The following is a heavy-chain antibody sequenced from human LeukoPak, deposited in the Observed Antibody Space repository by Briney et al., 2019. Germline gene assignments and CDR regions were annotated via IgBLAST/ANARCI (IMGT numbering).Heavy chain of an antibody. Sequence: GGSLRLSCAASGFTFSSYAMSWVRQAPGKGLEWVAVISYDGSNKYYADSVKGRFTISRDNSKNTLYLQMNSLRAEDTAVYYCAAQRRTGTTKYFQHWGQGTLVTVSS. CDR2: ISYDGSNK. D-gene: IGHD1-7*01. V-gene: IGHV3-30-3*01. CDR3: AAQRRTGTTKYFQH. CDR1: GFTFSSYA. J-gene: IGHJ1*01.